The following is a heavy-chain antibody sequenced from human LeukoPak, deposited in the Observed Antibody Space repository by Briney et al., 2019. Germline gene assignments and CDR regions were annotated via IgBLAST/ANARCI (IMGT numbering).Heavy chain of an antibody. CDR2: MNPNSGNT. D-gene: IGHD1-20*01. J-gene: IGHJ4*02. Sequence: ASVKVSCKASGYTFTSYDINWVRQATGQGLEWMGWMNPNSGNTGYAQKFQGRVTITADKSTSTAYMGLSSLRSEDTAVYYCARVNWNDVLYYFDYWGQGTLVTVSS. CDR1: GYTFTSYD. CDR3: ARVNWNDVLYYFDY. V-gene: IGHV1-8*01.